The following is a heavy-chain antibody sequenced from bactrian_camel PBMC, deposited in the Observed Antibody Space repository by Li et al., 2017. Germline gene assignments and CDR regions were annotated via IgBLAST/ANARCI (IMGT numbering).Heavy chain of an antibody. D-gene: IGHD1*01. CDR3: AADIFVGVLRNSWRRLAPEDFAH. V-gene: IGHV3S31*01. Sequence: VQLVESGGGSVQAGGSLRLSCATSGLSPIPYAMGWFRQAPGKERQGVAATYTGSGHTYYPDSTKGRFTISLDNAEHTLYLQMTDLKPEDTAMYYCAADIFVGVLRNSWRRLAPEDFAHWGQGTQVTVS. CDR2: TYTGSGHT. CDR1: GLSPIPYA. J-gene: IGHJ4*01.